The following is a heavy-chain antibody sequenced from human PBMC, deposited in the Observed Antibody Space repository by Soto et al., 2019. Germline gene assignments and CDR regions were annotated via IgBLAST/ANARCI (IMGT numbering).Heavy chain of an antibody. Sequence: QVRLVESGGGVVQPGRSLRLSCVASGFTFSDYGMHWVRHSPGKGLEWVAVISYHGNEYYSDSVKGRFTISRDNSEKTLYLQMNSLRAEDTAVYYCVKLAVVVPATPHDYMDVWGQGTAVTVSS. CDR3: VKLAVVVPATPHDYMDV. CDR1: GFTFSDYG. D-gene: IGHD2-2*01. J-gene: IGHJ6*02. V-gene: IGHV3-30*18. CDR2: ISYHGNE.